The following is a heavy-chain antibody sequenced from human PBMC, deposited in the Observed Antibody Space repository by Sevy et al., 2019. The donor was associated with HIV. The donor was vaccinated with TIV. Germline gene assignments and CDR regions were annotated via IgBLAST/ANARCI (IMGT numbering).Heavy chain of an antibody. CDR1: GGTFSSYA. CDR2: IIPIFGTA. J-gene: IGHJ6*02. V-gene: IGHV1-69*13. CDR3: ARDLAAAAPYYYYGMDV. D-gene: IGHD6-13*01. Sequence: ASVKVSCKASGGTFSSYAISWVRQAPGQGLEWMGGIIPIFGTANYAQKFQGRVTITADESTSTAYPELSSLRSEDTAVYYCARDLAAAAPYYYYGMDVWGQGTTVTVSS.